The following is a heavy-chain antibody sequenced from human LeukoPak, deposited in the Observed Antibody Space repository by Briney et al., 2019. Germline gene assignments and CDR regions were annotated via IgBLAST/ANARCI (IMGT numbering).Heavy chain of an antibody. CDR1: GFIFNTYE. CDR3: AGGPQYTGSFPY. Sequence: GGSLRLSCAASGFIFNTYEMTWVRQAPGMGLEWLSYISNSGDTIKYADSVKGRFTISRDSAENALYLQMNSLGADDTAVYYCAGGPQYTGSFPYWGQGTLVAVSS. CDR2: ISNSGDTI. V-gene: IGHV3-48*03. D-gene: IGHD1-26*01. J-gene: IGHJ4*02.